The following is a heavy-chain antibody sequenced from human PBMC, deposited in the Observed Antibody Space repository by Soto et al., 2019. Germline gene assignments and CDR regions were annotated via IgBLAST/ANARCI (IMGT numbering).Heavy chain of an antibody. CDR2: INPSGGST. CDR1: GYTFTSYY. D-gene: IGHD3-3*01. Sequence: GASVKVSCKACGYTFTSYYMHWLRQAPGQGLEWMGIINPSGGSTSYAQKFQGRATMTRDTSTSTVYMELSSLRSEDTAVYYCARDGTDLYYDFWSGYLSHFDYWGQGTLVTVSS. V-gene: IGHV1-46*01. J-gene: IGHJ4*02. CDR3: ARDGTDLYYDFWSGYLSHFDY.